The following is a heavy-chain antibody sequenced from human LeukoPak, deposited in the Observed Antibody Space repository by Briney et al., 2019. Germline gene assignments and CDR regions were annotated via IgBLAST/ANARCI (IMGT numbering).Heavy chain of an antibody. CDR3: ARPRMYYYGSGSYWVFDY. CDR2: ISAYNGNT. CDR1: GYTFTSYG. Sequence: ASVKVSCKASGYTFTSYGISWVRQAPGQGLEWMGWISAYNGNTNYAQKLQGRVTMTTDTSTSTAYMELRSLRSDDTAVYYCARPRMYYYGSGSYWVFDYWGQGTLVTVSS. J-gene: IGHJ4*02. D-gene: IGHD3-10*01. V-gene: IGHV1-18*01.